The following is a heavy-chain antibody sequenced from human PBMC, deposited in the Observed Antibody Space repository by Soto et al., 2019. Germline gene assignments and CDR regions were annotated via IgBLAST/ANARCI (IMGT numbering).Heavy chain of an antibody. D-gene: IGHD3-16*02. CDR3: ARDYLYDYIWGSYPEFDY. V-gene: IGHV1-18*01. CDR2: ISAYNGNT. J-gene: IGHJ4*02. CDR1: GYTFTSYG. Sequence: GASVKVSCKASGYTFTSYGISWVRQAPGQGLEWMGWISAYNGNTNYAQKLQGRVTMTTDTSTSTAYMELRSLRSDDTAVYYCARDYLYDYIWGSYPEFDYWGQGTLVTVSS.